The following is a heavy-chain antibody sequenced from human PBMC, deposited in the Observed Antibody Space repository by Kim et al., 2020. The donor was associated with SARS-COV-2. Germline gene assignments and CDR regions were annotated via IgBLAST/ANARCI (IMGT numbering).Heavy chain of an antibody. CDR2: ISYDGSKK. CDR1: GFTFSNYD. CDR3: AKHEQVTTALDY. J-gene: IGHJ4*02. V-gene: IGHV3-30*18. Sequence: GGSLRLSCAASGFTFSNYDMHWVRQAPGKGLEWVAVISYDGSKKYFADSVKGRFTISRDNSKNTLYLQMNSLRAEDTAVYYCAKHEQVTTALDYWGQGTLVIVSS. D-gene: IGHD3-22*01.